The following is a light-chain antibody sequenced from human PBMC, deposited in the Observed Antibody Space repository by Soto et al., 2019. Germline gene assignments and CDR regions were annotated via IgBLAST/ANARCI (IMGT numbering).Light chain of an antibody. CDR3: RQRSNWPIT. CDR1: QNISSY. Sequence: EIVLTQSPATLSLSPGERATLSCRASQNISSYLAWYQQKPGQAPRLLIYDTSNMATGIPARFSGSGSGTDFTLTIRSLEPEDFAFYYCRQRSNWPITFGPGTRLEIK. CDR2: DTS. V-gene: IGKV3-11*01. J-gene: IGKJ5*01.